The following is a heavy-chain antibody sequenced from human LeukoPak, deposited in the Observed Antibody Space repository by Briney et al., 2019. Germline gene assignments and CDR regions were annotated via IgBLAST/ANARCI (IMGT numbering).Heavy chain of an antibody. Sequence: PSETLSLTCTVSGGSISSYYWSWIRQPPGKGLEWIGYIYYRGSTNYNPSLKSRVTISVDTSKNQFSLKLSSVTAADTAVYYCAREYTPYCSSTSCYDHMPYYYYYMDVWGKGTTVTVSS. CDR3: AREYTPYCSSTSCYDHMPYYYYYMDV. CDR1: GGSISSYY. CDR2: IYYRGST. J-gene: IGHJ6*03. D-gene: IGHD2-2*01. V-gene: IGHV4-59*01.